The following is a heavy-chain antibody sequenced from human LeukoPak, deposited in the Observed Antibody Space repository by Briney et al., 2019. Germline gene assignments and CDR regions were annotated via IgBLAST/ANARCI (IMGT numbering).Heavy chain of an antibody. V-gene: IGHV3-21*01. CDR1: GFTFSSYS. Sequence: GGSLRLSCAASGFTFSSYSINWVRQAPGKGLEWVSSISSSSSYIYYADSVKGRFTISRDNAKNSLYLQMNSLRAEDTAVYYCARDLTMVRGVSNFDYWGQGTLVTVSS. CDR3: ARDLTMVRGVSNFDY. CDR2: ISSSSSYI. J-gene: IGHJ4*02. D-gene: IGHD3-10*01.